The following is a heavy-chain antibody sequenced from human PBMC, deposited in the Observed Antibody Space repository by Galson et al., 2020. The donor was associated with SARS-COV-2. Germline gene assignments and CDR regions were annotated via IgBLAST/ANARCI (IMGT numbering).Heavy chain of an antibody. D-gene: IGHD2-15*01. CDR2: ISYSGST. V-gene: IGHV4-31*01. CDR1: GGSISSGGYY. J-gene: IGHJ4*02. Sequence: SETLSLTCTVSGGSISSGGYYWSWIRQHPGKGLEWIGYISYSGSTYYNPSLKSLVTISVDTSKNQFSLKLSSVTAADTAVYYCASINPAGYYFDYWGQGTLVTVSS. CDR3: ASINPAGYYFDY.